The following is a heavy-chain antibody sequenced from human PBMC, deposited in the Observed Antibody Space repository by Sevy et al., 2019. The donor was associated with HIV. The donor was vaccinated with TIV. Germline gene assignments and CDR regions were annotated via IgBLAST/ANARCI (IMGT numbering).Heavy chain of an antibody. D-gene: IGHD1-1*01. CDR3: ARHGAVQLAFGMDV. J-gene: IGHJ6*02. CDR2: FYDSGRT. Sequence: SETLFLTCTVSGGSVSSGRYYWSWIRQPPGKGLEWIGYFYDSGRTKYNPSLKSRVTIAVDMSKNLFSLKLTSVTAADTAVYYCARHGAVQLAFGMDVWGQGTRVTVSS. CDR1: GGSVSSGRYY. V-gene: IGHV4-61*03.